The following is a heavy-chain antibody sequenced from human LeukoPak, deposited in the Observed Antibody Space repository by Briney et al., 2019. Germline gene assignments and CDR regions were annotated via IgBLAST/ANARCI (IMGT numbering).Heavy chain of an antibody. D-gene: IGHD5-12*01. J-gene: IGHJ4*02. V-gene: IGHV1-8*01. Sequence: GASVKVSCKASGYTFTSYDINWVRQATGQGLEWMGWMNPNSGNTGYAQKFQGRATMTRNTSISTAYMELSSLRSEDTAVYYCARGGAYSGYDSLGYWGQGTLVTVSS. CDR3: ARGGAYSGYDSLGY. CDR2: MNPNSGNT. CDR1: GYTFTSYD.